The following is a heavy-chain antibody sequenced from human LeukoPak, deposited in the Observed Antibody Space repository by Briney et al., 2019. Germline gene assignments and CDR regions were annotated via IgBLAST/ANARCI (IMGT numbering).Heavy chain of an antibody. D-gene: IGHD6-13*01. J-gene: IGHJ3*02. CDR2: ISAFNGNT. CDR3: ARDRDQLYSSSWSLFAFDI. Sequence: ASVKVSCKASGYTFTNYGISWVRQAPGQGLEWVGWISAFNGNTNYAQKLQGRVTMTTDTSTSTAYMELRSLRSDDTAVYYCARDRDQLYSSSWSLFAFDIWGQGTMVTVSS. CDR1: GYTFTNYG. V-gene: IGHV1-18*01.